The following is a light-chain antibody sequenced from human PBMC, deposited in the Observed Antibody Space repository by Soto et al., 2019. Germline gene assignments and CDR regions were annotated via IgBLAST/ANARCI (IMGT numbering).Light chain of an antibody. CDR1: QSVSSTY. CDR2: GAS. CDR3: QQYVDSLTWT. V-gene: IGKV3-20*01. J-gene: IGKJ1*01. Sequence: EVVLTQSPGTLSLSPGERATLSCRSSQSVSSTYVVWYQQKPGQAPRLLIYGASTRATGIPDRFSGSGSGTDFTLTISRLEPEDFAVYYCQQYVDSLTWTFGQGNKVEIK.